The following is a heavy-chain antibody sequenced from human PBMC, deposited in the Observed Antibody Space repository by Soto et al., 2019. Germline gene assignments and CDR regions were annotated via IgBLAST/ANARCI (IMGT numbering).Heavy chain of an antibody. V-gene: IGHV3-53*01. CDR3: AGTAAGTFDYYYGMDV. CDR2: IYSGGST. D-gene: IGHD6-13*01. CDR1: GFTVSSNY. J-gene: IGHJ6*02. Sequence: GGSLRLSCAASGFTVSSNYMSWVRQAPGKGLEWVSVIYSGGSTYYADSVKGRFTISRDNSKNTLYLQMNSLRAEDTAVYYCAGTAAGTFDYYYGMDVWGQGTTVTVSS.